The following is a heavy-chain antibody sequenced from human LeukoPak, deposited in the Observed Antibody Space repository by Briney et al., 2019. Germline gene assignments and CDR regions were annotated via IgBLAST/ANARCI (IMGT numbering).Heavy chain of an antibody. CDR1: GGSISSSNW. D-gene: IGHD5-18*01. CDR2: IYHSGST. V-gene: IGHV4-4*02. CDR3: AKDPVGYSYGYGYYYMDV. Sequence: SETLSLTCAVSGGSISSSNWWSWVRQPPGKGLEWIGEIYHSGSTNYNPSLKSRVTISVDKSKNQFSLKLSSVTAADTAVYYCAKDPVGYSYGYGYYYMDVWGKGTTVTISS. J-gene: IGHJ6*03.